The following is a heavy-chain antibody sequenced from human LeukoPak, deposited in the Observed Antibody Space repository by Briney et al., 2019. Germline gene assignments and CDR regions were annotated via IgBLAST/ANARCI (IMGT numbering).Heavy chain of an antibody. CDR1: GYTFTSCD. CDR2: MSPNSGNT. Sequence: GASVKVSCKASGYTFTSCDFNWVRQATGQGLEWMGWMSPNSGNTGYAQKFQGRVTMTRNTSMSTAYMELSSLRSEDTAVYYCARGPPNWGYDYWGQGTLVTVSP. V-gene: IGHV1-8*01. J-gene: IGHJ4*02. CDR3: ARGPPNWGYDY. D-gene: IGHD7-27*01.